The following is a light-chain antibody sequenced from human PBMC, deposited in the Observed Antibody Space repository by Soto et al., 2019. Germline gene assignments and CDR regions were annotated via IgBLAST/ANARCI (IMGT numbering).Light chain of an antibody. Sequence: DIQLTQSPSSLSASFVDRVTITFRASQSISSWLAWYQQKPGKAPKLLIYKASHLESGVPSRFSGSGSGTEFTLTISGLQPDDFATYYCQQYNTFSFGQGTKVDI. J-gene: IGKJ1*01. V-gene: IGKV1-5*03. CDR1: QSISSW. CDR2: KAS. CDR3: QQYNTFS.